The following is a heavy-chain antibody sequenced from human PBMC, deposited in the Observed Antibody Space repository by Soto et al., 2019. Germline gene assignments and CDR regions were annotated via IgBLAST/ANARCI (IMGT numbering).Heavy chain of an antibody. CDR1: GFIFSNYA. J-gene: IGHJ4*02. CDR2: ICGSGDTT. V-gene: IGHV3-23*01. CDR3: AKASGSSCYGPVDN. D-gene: IGHD2-2*01. Sequence: EVQLLESGGDLVQPGGSLRLSCAASGFIFSNYAMSWVRQAPGKGREWVSVICGSGDTTYYADSVKGRLTISRDNSKNTLYLQMNSLRAEDTAVYYCAKASGSSCYGPVDNWGQGTLVTVSS.